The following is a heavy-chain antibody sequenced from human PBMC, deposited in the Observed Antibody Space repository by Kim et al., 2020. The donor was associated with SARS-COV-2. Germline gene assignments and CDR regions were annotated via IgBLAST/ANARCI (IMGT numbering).Heavy chain of an antibody. Sequence: SVKVSCKASGGTFSSYAISWVRQAPGQGLEWMGGIIPIFGTANYAQKFQGRVTITADESTSTAYMELSSLRSEDTAVYYCASSYYYDSSGYWYYFDYWGQGTLVTVSS. CDR3: ASSYYYDSSGYWYYFDY. CDR2: IIPIFGTA. CDR1: GGTFSSYA. D-gene: IGHD3-22*01. J-gene: IGHJ4*02. V-gene: IGHV1-69*13.